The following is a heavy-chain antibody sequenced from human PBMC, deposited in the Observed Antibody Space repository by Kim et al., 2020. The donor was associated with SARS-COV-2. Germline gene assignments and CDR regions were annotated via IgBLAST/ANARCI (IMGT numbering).Heavy chain of an antibody. D-gene: IGHD3-10*01. CDR3: ARGGSGSYIDY. CDR2: IYYSGST. V-gene: IGHV4-31*03. J-gene: IGHJ4*02. CDR1: GGSISSGGYY. Sequence: SETLSLTCTVSGGSISSGGYYWSWIRQHPGKGLEWIGYIYYSGSTYYNPSLKSRVTISVDTSKNQFSLKLSSVTAAVTAVYYGARGGSGSYIDYWGQGTLGTVSS.